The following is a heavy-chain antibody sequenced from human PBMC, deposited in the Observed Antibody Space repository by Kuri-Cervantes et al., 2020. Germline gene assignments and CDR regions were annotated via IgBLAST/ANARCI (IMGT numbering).Heavy chain of an antibody. V-gene: IGHV3-30*01. CDR3: ARSRSGYSSTWYKNTGFDP. CDR1: GFTFSDYA. Sequence: LSLTCAASGFTFSDYALHWVRQAPAKGLEWVALISYDEDNNYYADSVKGRFTISRDNSKNALYLQMNSLRPEDTAVYYCARSRSGYSSTWYKNTGFDPWGQGTLVTVSS. CDR2: ISYDEDNN. J-gene: IGHJ5*02. D-gene: IGHD6-13*01.